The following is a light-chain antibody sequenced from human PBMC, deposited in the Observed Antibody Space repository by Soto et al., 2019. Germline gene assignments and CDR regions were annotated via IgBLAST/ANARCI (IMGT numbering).Light chain of an antibody. V-gene: IGLV2-8*01. Sequence: QSALTQPPSASGSPGQSVTISCTGTSSDVGGYNYVSWYQQHPDKAPKLIIYEVSNRPSGVPDRFSGSKSGNTASLTVSGLQAEDEADYYCSSYGGYNNVIFGGGTKVTVL. J-gene: IGLJ2*01. CDR1: SSDVGGYNY. CDR3: SSYGGYNNVI. CDR2: EVS.